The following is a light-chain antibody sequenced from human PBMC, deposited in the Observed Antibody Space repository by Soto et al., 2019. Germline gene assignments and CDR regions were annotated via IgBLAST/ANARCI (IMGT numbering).Light chain of an antibody. Sequence: EIVMTQPPSTLSVSPGERATLSCRASQSVVSDLAWYQQKPGQAPRLLIYGASTRATGIPARFSGSGSGTEFTLTISSLQSEDFAVYYCQHHYKWPWTFGQGTKVDIK. CDR2: GAS. CDR1: QSVVSD. CDR3: QHHYKWPWT. J-gene: IGKJ1*01. V-gene: IGKV3-15*01.